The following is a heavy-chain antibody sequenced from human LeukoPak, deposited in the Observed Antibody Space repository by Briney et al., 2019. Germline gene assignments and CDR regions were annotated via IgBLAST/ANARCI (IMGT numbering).Heavy chain of an antibody. D-gene: IGHD2-2*01. CDR3: ARAGSRIVVVPAAMGSVVGSVGYFDY. V-gene: IGHV4-34*01. CDR1: GGSFSGYY. J-gene: IGHJ4*02. CDR2: INHSGST. Sequence: SETLSLTCAVYGGSFSGYYWSWIRQPPGKGLEWIGEINHSGSTNYNPSLKSRVTISVDTSKNQFSLKLSSVTAADTAVYYCARAGSRIVVVPAAMGSVVGSVGYFDYWGQGTLVTVSS.